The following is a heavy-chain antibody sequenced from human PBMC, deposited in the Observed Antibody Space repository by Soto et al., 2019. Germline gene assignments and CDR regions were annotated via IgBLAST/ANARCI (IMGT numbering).Heavy chain of an antibody. J-gene: IGHJ3*02. V-gene: IGHV5-51*01. D-gene: IGHD5-18*01. Sequence: GESLKISCKGSGYSFTSYWIGWVRQMPGKGLEWMGNIYPGDSDTRYSPSFQGQVTISADKSISTAYLQWSSLKASDTAMYYCARHPTAMQDAFDIWGQGTMVTVSS. CDR2: IYPGDSDT. CDR3: ARHPTAMQDAFDI. CDR1: GYSFTSYW.